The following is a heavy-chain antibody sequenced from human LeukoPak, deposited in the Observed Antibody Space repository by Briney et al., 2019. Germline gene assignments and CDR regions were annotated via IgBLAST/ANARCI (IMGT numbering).Heavy chain of an antibody. D-gene: IGHD5-18*01. J-gene: IGHJ4*02. Sequence: GGSQRLSCAASGFIFSRYTMNWLRHAWGKGLEWVSTVSGSSNIHYSDSVKGRFTISRDNARNSLYLQMNSLRDEDTAVYYCARDGLHTAHFDYWGQGTLVTVSS. CDR1: GFIFSRYT. CDR2: VSGSSNI. CDR3: ARDGLHTAHFDY. V-gene: IGHV3-48*02.